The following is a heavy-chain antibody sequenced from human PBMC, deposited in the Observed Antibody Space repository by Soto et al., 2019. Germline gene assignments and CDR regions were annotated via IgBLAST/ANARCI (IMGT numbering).Heavy chain of an antibody. CDR1: GFTFSSYG. J-gene: IGHJ6*02. V-gene: IGHV3-33*01. CDR3: ASAAAGIYYYYGMDV. D-gene: IGHD6-13*01. CDR2: IWYDGSNK. Sequence: GGSLRLSCAASGFTFSSYGMHWVRQAPGKGLEWVAVIWYDGSNKYYADSVKGRFTISRDNSKNTLYLQMNSLRAEDTAVYYCASAAAGIYYYYGMDVWGQGTTVTVSS.